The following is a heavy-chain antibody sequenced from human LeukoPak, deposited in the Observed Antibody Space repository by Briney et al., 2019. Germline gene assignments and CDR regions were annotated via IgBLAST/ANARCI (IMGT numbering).Heavy chain of an antibody. J-gene: IGHJ4*02. CDR1: GFTFTSSA. CDR3: AALTGYSYGYRDY. Sequence: ASVKVSCKASGFTFTSSAMQWVRQARGQRLEWIGWIVVGSGNTNYAQKFRERVTITRDMSTSTAYMELSSLRSEDTAVYYCAALTGYSYGYRDYWGQGTLVTVSS. D-gene: IGHD5-18*01. CDR2: IVVGSGNT. V-gene: IGHV1-58*02.